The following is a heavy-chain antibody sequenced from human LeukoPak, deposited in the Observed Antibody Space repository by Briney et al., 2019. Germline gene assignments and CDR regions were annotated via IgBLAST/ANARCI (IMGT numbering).Heavy chain of an antibody. Sequence: GGSLRLSCAASGFTFSNAWMSWVRQAPGKRLEWVGRITNEADGGTTDYAAPVKGRFTISRDDSKSTLYLQMNSLRTEDTAVYYCATFDYYYGMGVWGQGTTVTVSS. J-gene: IGHJ6*02. CDR2: ITNEADGGTT. CDR3: ATFDYYYGMGV. CDR1: GFTFSNAW. V-gene: IGHV3-15*01.